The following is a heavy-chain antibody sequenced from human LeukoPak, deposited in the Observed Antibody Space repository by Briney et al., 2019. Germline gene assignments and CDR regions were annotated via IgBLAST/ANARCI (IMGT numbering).Heavy chain of an antibody. V-gene: IGHV3-23*01. J-gene: IGHJ4*02. CDR2: ISGSDGST. D-gene: IGHD1-26*01. Sequence: GGSLRPSCAASGFTFSSYAMSWVRQAPGKGLEWVSTISGSDGSTYYADSVKGRFTISRDNSKNTLYLQMNSLRAEDTAVYYCAKGGSGSYYSRFDYWGQGTLVSVSS. CDR3: AKGGSGSYYSRFDY. CDR1: GFTFSSYA.